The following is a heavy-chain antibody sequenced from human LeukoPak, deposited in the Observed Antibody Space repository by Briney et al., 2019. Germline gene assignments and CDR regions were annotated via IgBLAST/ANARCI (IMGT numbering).Heavy chain of an antibody. V-gene: IGHV3-48*04. CDR3: APSSGWYTA. CDR2: ISSSSSTI. Sequence: GSLRLSCAASGFTFSTYAMSWVRQAPGKGLEWVSYISSSSSTIYYADSVKGRFTISRDNAKNSLYLQMNSLRAEDTAVYYCAPSSGWYTAWGQGTLVTVSS. CDR1: GFTFSTYA. J-gene: IGHJ4*02. D-gene: IGHD6-19*01.